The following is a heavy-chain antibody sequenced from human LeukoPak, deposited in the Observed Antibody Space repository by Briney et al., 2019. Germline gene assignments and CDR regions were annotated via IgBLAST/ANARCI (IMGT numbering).Heavy chain of an antibody. CDR2: IRWNSGSI. CDR3: AKGGYYYDSSGYSSGQRGYAFDI. CDR1: GFTFDDYA. J-gene: IGHJ3*02. Sequence: PGGSLRLSCAASGFTFDDYAMHWVRQAPGKGLEWVSGIRWNSGSIGYADSVKGRFTISRDNAKNSLYLQMNSLRAEDTALYYCAKGGYYYDSSGYSSGQRGYAFDIWGQGTMVTVSS. D-gene: IGHD3-22*01. V-gene: IGHV3-9*01.